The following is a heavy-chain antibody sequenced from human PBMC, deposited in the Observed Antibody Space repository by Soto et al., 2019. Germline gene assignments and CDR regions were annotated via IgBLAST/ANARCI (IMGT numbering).Heavy chain of an antibody. Sequence: QVQLVESGGGVVQPGTSLTLSCSASGFIFSNYGMHWVRQAPGKGLEWVSIISYGGSRKHYIDSVKGRFTISRDNSKNTLDLQMNSLRAEDTAVYYCAKDIHPGRDTYHYGADYWGQGTLVAVSS. J-gene: IGHJ4*02. V-gene: IGHV3-30*18. CDR2: ISYGGSRK. CDR3: AKDIHPGRDTYHYGADY. CDR1: GFIFSNYG. D-gene: IGHD5-12*01.